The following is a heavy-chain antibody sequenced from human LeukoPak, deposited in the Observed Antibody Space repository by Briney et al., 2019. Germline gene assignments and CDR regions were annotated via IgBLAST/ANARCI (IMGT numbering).Heavy chain of an antibody. V-gene: IGHV4-61*08. CDR1: GGSISRSGYY. Sequence: PSQTLSLTCTVSGGSISRSGYYWSWIRQHPGKGLEWIGYIYYSGTTNYNPSLKSRVTISVDTSKSQFSLKLNSVTAADTAVYYCARSGGYSSPQNYWGQGTLVTVSS. J-gene: IGHJ4*02. CDR2: IYYSGTT. D-gene: IGHD6-19*01. CDR3: ARSGGYSSPQNY.